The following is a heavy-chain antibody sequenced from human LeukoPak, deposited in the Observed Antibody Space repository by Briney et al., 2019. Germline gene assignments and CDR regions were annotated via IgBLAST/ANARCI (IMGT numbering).Heavy chain of an antibody. Sequence: ASVKVSCKASGYTFTGYYMHWVRQAPGQGLEWMGWIYPNSGATKYAQKFQGRVTMTRDTSISTAYMELTGLRSDDTAVYYCGTLLSNGPFDYWGQGSLVTVSS. V-gene: IGHV1-2*02. CDR3: GTLLSNGPFDY. CDR1: GYTFTGYY. CDR2: IYPNSGAT. J-gene: IGHJ4*02.